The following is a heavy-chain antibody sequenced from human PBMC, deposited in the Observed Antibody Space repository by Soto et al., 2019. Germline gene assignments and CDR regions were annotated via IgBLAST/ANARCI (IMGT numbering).Heavy chain of an antibody. CDR1: GGSISSGDYY. J-gene: IGHJ4*02. CDR3: AVEGQLVGATTVFAY. V-gene: IGHV4-30-4*01. D-gene: IGHD1-26*01. Sequence: QVQLQEPGPGLVKPSQTLSLTCTVSGGSISSGDYYWSWLRQPPGKGLEWIGYIYYSGSTYYNPSLKDRVTISVDMSKNQYSVKRSSVTVADTAVYSCAVEGQLVGATTVFAYLGQGTLVTVS. CDR2: IYYSGST.